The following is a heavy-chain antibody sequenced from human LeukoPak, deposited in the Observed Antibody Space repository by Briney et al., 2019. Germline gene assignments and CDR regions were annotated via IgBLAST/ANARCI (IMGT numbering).Heavy chain of an antibody. J-gene: IGHJ4*02. CDR1: GSSISSSYY. CDR3: ARVNTVMATFDY. Sequence: SETLSLTCTVSGSSISSSYYGAWIRQPPGKGLEWIATISHSGSTYYNPSLKSRVTISADTSQNQHSLRLNSVTVADTAVYYCARVNTVMATFDYWGQGTPVTVSS. V-gene: IGHV4-38-2*02. D-gene: IGHD5-24*01. CDR2: ISHSGST.